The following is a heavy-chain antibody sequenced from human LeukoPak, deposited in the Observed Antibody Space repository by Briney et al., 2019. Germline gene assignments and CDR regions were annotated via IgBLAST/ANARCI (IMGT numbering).Heavy chain of an antibody. CDR3: AREDNSGDFDY. Sequence: SETLSLTCAVYGGSFSGYYWSWIRQPPGKGLEWIGEINHSGSTNYNPSLKSRVTISVDTSKNQFSLKLSSVTAADTAVYYCAREDNSGDFDYWGQGTLVTVSS. CDR1: GGSFSGYY. V-gene: IGHV4-34*01. D-gene: IGHD6-25*01. CDR2: INHSGST. J-gene: IGHJ4*02.